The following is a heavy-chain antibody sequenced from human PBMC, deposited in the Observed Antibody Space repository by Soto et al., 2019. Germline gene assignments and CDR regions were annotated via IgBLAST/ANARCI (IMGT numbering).Heavy chain of an antibody. J-gene: IGHJ6*02. D-gene: IGHD6-6*01. CDR1: GGSISSGGYS. Sequence: SETLSLTCAVSGGSISSGGYSWSWIRQPPGKGLEWIGYIYHSGSTYYNPSLKSRVTISVDRSKNQFSLKLSSVTAADTAVYYCARLYVAARPSYYYGMDVWGQGTTVTVSS. V-gene: IGHV4-30-2*01. CDR2: IYHSGST. CDR3: ARLYVAARPSYYYGMDV.